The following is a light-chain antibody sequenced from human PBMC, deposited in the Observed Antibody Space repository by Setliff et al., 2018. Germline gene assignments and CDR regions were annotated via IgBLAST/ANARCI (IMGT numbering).Light chain of an antibody. V-gene: IGLV2-14*03. CDR1: SSDVGSYDF. CDR2: DVS. CDR3: SSYTSSSTYV. Sequence: QSVLTQPASVSGSPGQSITISCSGTSSDVGSYDFVSWHQQHAGKAPKLIIYDVSNRPSGVSNRFSGSKAGNTASLTISGLQADDEADYYCSSYTSSSTYVFGTGTKVTVL. J-gene: IGLJ1*01.